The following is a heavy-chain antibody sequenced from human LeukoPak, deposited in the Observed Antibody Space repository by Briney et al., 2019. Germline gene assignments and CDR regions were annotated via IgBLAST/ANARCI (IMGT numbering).Heavy chain of an antibody. J-gene: IGHJ4*02. V-gene: IGHV3-64D*06. D-gene: IGHD6-19*01. Sequence: GGPLTLSCSAWGFTLSSYVMYWVRQAPGKGLKYVSGISCKGVFTYYADSVKGRFTISRDNSKNTLYLQMSSLRPEDTAVYYCVTISLAGYYFDYWCQGTLVIVSA. CDR1: GFTLSSYV. CDR3: VTISLAGYYFDY. CDR2: ISCKGVFT.